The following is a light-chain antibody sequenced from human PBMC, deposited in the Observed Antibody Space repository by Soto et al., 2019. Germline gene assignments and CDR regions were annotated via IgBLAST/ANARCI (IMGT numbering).Light chain of an antibody. CDR1: QSVAGRY. V-gene: IGKV3-20*01. Sequence: EIVLTQSPGTLSLSPGERATLSCRANQSVAGRYLAWYQQKPGQAPRLLIYGASSRATGIPDRFSGSGSGTDFTLTISRLEPEDFALYYCQQYVSAPQYTFGQGTKLEIK. J-gene: IGKJ2*01. CDR2: GAS. CDR3: QQYVSAPQYT.